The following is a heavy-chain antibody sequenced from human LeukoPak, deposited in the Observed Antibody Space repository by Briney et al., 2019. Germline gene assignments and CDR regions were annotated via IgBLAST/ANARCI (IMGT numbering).Heavy chain of an antibody. J-gene: IGHJ4*02. CDR2: IKTDGSST. D-gene: IGHD3-10*01. CDR3: ARGDGVIMNY. CDR1: GDSW. Sequence: GGSLRPSCAGSGDSWMHWVRQVPGKGLVWVSRIKTDGSSTSYADSVKGRFTISSDNAENTLYLQMNSLRAEDTAVYYCARGDGVIMNYWGQGTLVTVSS. V-gene: IGHV3-74*01.